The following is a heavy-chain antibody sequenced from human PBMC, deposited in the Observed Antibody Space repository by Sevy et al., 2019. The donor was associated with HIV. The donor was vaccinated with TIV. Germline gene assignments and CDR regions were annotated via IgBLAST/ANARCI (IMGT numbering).Heavy chain of an antibody. Sequence: GGSLRLSCKPSGFTFTSYAMSWVRQAPGKELEWVSTIDGSGGATYSADSVKGRFTISRDNSKNTLYLQMNSLRIEDTAVYYCAGGRYDSSGSFDAFDIWGQGTMVTVS. CDR3: AGGRYDSSGSFDAFDI. J-gene: IGHJ3*02. D-gene: IGHD3-22*01. CDR2: IDGSGGAT. CDR1: GFTFTSYA. V-gene: IGHV3-23*01.